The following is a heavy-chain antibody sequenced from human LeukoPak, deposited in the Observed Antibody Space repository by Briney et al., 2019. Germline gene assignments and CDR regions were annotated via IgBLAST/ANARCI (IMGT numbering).Heavy chain of an antibody. CDR3: ARLNSRGAFDI. CDR2: ISSSSYI. CDR1: GFTFSSYS. Sequence: GGSLRLSCAASGFTFSSYSMNWVRQAPGKGLEWVSSISSSSYIYYADSVKGRFTISRDNAKNSLYLQMNSLRAEDTAVYYCARLNSRGAFDIWGQGTMVTVSS. D-gene: IGHD6-13*01. V-gene: IGHV3-21*01. J-gene: IGHJ3*02.